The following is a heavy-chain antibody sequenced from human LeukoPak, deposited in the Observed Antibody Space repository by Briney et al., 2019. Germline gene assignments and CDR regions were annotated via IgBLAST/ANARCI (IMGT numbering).Heavy chain of an antibody. CDR1: GFIFRSYG. V-gene: IGHV3-33*01. D-gene: IGHD1-26*01. CDR3: VRDLGGRSGH. Sequence: PGGSLRLSCGASGFIFRSYGMHWVRQAPGEGLEWVAGIWYDGSNEDYADSVKGRFTISRDNSKNTLYLQMNSLRVEDTAVYYCVRDLGGRSGHWGQGTLVTVSS. CDR2: IWYDGSNE. J-gene: IGHJ4*02.